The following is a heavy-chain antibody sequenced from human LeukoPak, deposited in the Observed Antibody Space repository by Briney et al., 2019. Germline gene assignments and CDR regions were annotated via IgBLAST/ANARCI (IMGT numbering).Heavy chain of an antibody. J-gene: IGHJ4*02. Sequence: GGSLRLSCAASGFTFSSYWMSWVRQAPGKGLEWVANIKQDGSEKYYVDSVKGRFTISRDNAKNSLYLQMNSLRAEDTAVYYCARRVLHDYGDPFDYWGQGTLVTVSS. CDR3: ARRVLHDYGDPFDY. CDR2: IKQDGSEK. V-gene: IGHV3-7*01. CDR1: GFTFSSYW. D-gene: IGHD4-17*01.